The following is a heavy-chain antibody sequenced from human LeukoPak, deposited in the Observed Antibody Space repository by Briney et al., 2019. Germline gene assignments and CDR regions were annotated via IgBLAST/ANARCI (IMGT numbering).Heavy chain of an antibody. D-gene: IGHD1-26*01. CDR1: GGSFSGYY. CDR2: INHSGST. J-gene: IGHJ4*02. CDR3: ATTTIRLGY. V-gene: IGHV4-34*01. Sequence: SETLSLTCAVYGGSFSGYYWSWIRQPPGKGLEWIGEINHSGSTNYNPSLKSRVTISVDTSKNQFSLKLSSVTAADTTVYYCATTTIRLGYWGQGTLVTVSS.